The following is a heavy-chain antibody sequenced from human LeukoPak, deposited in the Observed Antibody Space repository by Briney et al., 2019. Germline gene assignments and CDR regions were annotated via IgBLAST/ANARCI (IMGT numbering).Heavy chain of an antibody. D-gene: IGHD6-19*01. CDR2: IYTSGST. V-gene: IGHV4-4*07. Sequence: PSETLSLTCTVSGGSISSYYWSWIRQPAGKGLEWIGRIYTSGSTNYNPSLKSRVTMSVDTSKIQFSLKLSSVTAADTAVYYCARGWGSGWSRLDNWFDPWGQGTLVTVSS. CDR3: ARGWGSGWSRLDNWFDP. CDR1: GGSISSYY. J-gene: IGHJ5*02.